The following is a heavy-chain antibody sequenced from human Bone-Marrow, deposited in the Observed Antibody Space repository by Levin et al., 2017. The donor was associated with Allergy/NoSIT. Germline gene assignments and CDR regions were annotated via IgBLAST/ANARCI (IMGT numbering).Heavy chain of an antibody. Sequence: AGGSLRLSCTASGFTFGDYAMSWFRQAPGKGLEWVGFIRSKAYGGTTEYAASVKGRFTISRDDSKSIAYLQMNSLKTEDTAVYYCTRDWSCTNGVCPIDYWGQGTLVTVSS. J-gene: IGHJ4*02. D-gene: IGHD2-8*01. CDR3: TRDWSCTNGVCPIDY. V-gene: IGHV3-49*03. CDR1: GFTFGDYA. CDR2: IRSKAYGGTT.